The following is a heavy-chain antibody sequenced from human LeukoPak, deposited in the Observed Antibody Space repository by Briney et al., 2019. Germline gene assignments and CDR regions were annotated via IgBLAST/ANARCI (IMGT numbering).Heavy chain of an antibody. J-gene: IGHJ6*02. Sequence: SVKVSCKASGGTFSSYAISWVRQAPGQGLEWMGGIIPIFGTANYAQKFQGRVTITADESTSTAYMELRSLRSDDTAVYYCARADVPAAVYYYGMDVWGQGTTVTVSS. CDR1: GGTFSSYA. CDR2: IIPIFGTA. D-gene: IGHD2-2*01. V-gene: IGHV1-69*01. CDR3: ARADVPAAVYYYGMDV.